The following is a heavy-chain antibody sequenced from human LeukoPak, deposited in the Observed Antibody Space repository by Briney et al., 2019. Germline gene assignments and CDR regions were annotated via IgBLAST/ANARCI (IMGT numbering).Heavy chain of an antibody. CDR2: ISNDEHKK. J-gene: IGHJ4*02. Sequence: PGSSLRLSCAASGFTFSSYSMHWVRQAPGKGLEWAALISNDEHKKYYADSVKGRFTISRDNSKNTLYLQMDSLRAEDTAVYYCASRTVTSFDYWGQGTLVTVST. V-gene: IGHV3-30-3*01. CDR1: GFTFSSYS. D-gene: IGHD4-17*01. CDR3: ASRTVTSFDY.